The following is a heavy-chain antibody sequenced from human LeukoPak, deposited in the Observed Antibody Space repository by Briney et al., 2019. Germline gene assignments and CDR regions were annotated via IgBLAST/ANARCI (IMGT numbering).Heavy chain of an antibody. Sequence: GEPLKISCKASGYSFTNYWFGWVRQMPGKGLEWMGNIYPGDSDTRYSPSFQGQVTTSADKSISTAYLQWSSLKASDTAMYYCARLDRADCSSKRCSRGSGGFDIWGQGTMVTVSS. V-gene: IGHV5-51*01. D-gene: IGHD2-2*01. CDR3: ARLDRADCSSKRCSRGSGGFDI. CDR1: GYSFTNYW. J-gene: IGHJ3*02. CDR2: IYPGDSDT.